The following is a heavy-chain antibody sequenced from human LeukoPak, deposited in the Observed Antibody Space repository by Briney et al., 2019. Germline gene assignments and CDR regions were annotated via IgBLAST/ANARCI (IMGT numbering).Heavy chain of an antibody. D-gene: IGHD3-3*01. CDR2: IYSSGST. V-gene: IGHV3-66*03. J-gene: IGHJ4*02. CDR3: ARDIPYDFWSGYYTH. Sequence: PGGSLRLSCAASGFTVSSNYMSWVRQAPGKGLEWVSVIYSSGSTYYADSVKGRFTISRDNSKNTLYLQMNSLRAEDTAVYYCARDIPYDFWSGYYTHWGQGTLVTVSS. CDR1: GFTVSSNY.